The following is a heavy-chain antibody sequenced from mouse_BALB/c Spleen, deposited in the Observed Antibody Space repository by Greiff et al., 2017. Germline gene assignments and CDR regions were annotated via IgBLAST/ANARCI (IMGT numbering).Heavy chain of an antibody. Sequence: LKESGPELVKPGALVKISCKASGYTFTSYDINWVKQRPGQGLEWIGWIYPGDGSTKYNEKFKGKATLTADTSSSTAYMQLSSLTSDNSAVYIGARDYEGYGFAYWGQGTRVTVSA. J-gene: IGHJ3*01. V-gene: IGHV1S33*01. CDR1: GYTFTSYD. CDR2: IYPGDGST. CDR3: ARDYEGYGFAY. D-gene: IGHD2-4*01.